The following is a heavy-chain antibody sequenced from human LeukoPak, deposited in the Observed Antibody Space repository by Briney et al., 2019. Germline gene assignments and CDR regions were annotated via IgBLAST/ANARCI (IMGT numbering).Heavy chain of an antibody. CDR2: ISSSGSTI. CDR3: ARELYYYDSSGYYPAFDY. Sequence: GGSLRLSCAASGFTFSDYYMSWIRQAPGKGLEWVSYISSSGSTIYYADSVKGRFTISRDNAKNSLYLQMNSLRAEDTAVYYYARELYYYDSSGYYPAFDYWGQGTLVTVSS. D-gene: IGHD3-22*01. V-gene: IGHV3-11*04. J-gene: IGHJ4*02. CDR1: GFTFSDYY.